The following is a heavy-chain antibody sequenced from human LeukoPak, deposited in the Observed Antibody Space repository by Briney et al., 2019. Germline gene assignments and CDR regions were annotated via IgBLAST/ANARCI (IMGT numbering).Heavy chain of an antibody. CDR2: MNPNSGNT. Sequence: ASVKFSCKASGYTFTSYDINWVRQATGQGLEWMGWMNPNSGNTGYAQKFQGRVTMTRNTSISTAYMELSSLRSEDTAVYYCARGPRGLLFLAAGYYFDYWGQGTLVTVSS. J-gene: IGHJ4*02. V-gene: IGHV1-8*01. CDR1: GYTFTSYD. D-gene: IGHD2-21*02. CDR3: ARGPRGLLFLAAGYYFDY.